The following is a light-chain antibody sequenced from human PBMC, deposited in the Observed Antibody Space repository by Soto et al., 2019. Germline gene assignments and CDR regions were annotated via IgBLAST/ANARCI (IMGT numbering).Light chain of an antibody. CDR1: SSNIGNNT. J-gene: IGLJ2*01. CDR3: VAWDDSLNGRVV. V-gene: IGLV1-44*01. CDR2: SNN. Sequence: QSVLTQPPSASGTPGQRVTISCSGSSSNIGNNTVNWYQQLPGTAPKLLIYSNNQRPSGVPDRFSGSKSGTSASLAISGLQSEDEADYYCVAWDDSLNGRVVFGGGTKLTVL.